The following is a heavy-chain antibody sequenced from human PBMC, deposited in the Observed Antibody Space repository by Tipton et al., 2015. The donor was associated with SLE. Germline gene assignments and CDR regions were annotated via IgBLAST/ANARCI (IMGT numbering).Heavy chain of an antibody. CDR2: INENGRA. CDR1: GGSLSDYY. J-gene: IGHJ2*01. V-gene: IGHV4-34*01. D-gene: IGHD6-13*01. Sequence: LSLTCAVYGGSLSDYYWSWIRQPPGKGLEWIGEINENGRATYNPSLKSRVTISVGTSRNQLSLNLRSATAADTAVYYCARHEAAPGAAGWVFDLWGRGTLVTVSS. CDR3: ARHEAAPGAAGWVFDL.